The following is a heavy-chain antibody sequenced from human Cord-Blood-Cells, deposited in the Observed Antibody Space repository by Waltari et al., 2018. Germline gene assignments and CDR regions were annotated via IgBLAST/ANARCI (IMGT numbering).Heavy chain of an antibody. V-gene: IGHV1-69*09. CDR1: GGTFSSYA. CDR3: ARGLGDDFWSGYPDY. Sequence: QVQLVKSGAEVKKPGSSVKVSCKASGGTFSSYAISWVRQAPGQGLEWMGRIIPILGIANYAQKFQGRVTITADKSTSTAYMELSSLRSEDTAVYYCARGLGDDFWSGYPDYWGQGTLVTVSS. D-gene: IGHD3-3*01. J-gene: IGHJ4*02. CDR2: IIPILGIA.